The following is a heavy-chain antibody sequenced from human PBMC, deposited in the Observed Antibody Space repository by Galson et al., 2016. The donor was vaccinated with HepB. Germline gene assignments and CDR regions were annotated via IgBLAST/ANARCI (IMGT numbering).Heavy chain of an antibody. CDR1: GFTFRNSA. CDR2: TVVGNGHT. D-gene: IGHD3-9*01. CDR3: AAALYYDILPGYYSDDY. J-gene: IGHJ4*02. V-gene: IGHV1-58*01. Sequence: SVKVSCKASGFTFRNSAVQWVRQARGQRLEWIGWTVVGNGHTNYAQTFQERVSITRDRSTSTAYMELSSLRSEDTAVYFCAAALYYDILPGYYSDDYWGQGTLVIVSS.